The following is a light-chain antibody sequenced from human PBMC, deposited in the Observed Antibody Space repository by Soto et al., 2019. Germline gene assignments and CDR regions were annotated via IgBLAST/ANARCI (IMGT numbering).Light chain of an antibody. J-gene: IGLJ1*01. CDR3: SSYTSSSTRV. Sequence: QSVLTQPASVSGSPGQSITISCTGSSNDVGGYNYVSWYQQHPGKAPKLMIYDVSDRPSGVSNRFSGPKSGNTASLTISGLQAEDEADYYCSSYTSSSTRVFGTGTKVTVL. CDR1: SNDVGGYNY. V-gene: IGLV2-14*01. CDR2: DVS.